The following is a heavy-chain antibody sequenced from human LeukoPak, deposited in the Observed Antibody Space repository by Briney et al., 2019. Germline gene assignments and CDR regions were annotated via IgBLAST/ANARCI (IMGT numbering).Heavy chain of an antibody. CDR2: IRGKRNSYAT. CDR1: GFTFTGSA. J-gene: IGHJ3*01. V-gene: IGHV3-73*01. CDR3: ATDSQRGYSYGSPTDGFDL. Sequence: PGGSLRLSCAASGFTFTGSAMHWVRQASGKGLEWVGRIRGKRNSYATAYAASVKGRFTISRDNTKKSLHLQMNILRADDTAVYYCATDSQRGYSYGSPTDGFDLWGQGTMVTVSS. D-gene: IGHD5-18*01.